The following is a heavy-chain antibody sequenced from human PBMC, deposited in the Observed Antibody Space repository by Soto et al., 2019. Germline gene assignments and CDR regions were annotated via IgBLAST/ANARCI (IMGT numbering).Heavy chain of an antibody. Sequence: GASVKVSCKVSGYTLTELSMHWVRQAPGKGLEWMGGFDPEDGETIYAQKFQGRVTMTEDTSTATAYMELSSLRSEDTAVYYCATVPNYDYIWGPAGYWGQGTLVTVSS. V-gene: IGHV1-24*01. CDR2: FDPEDGET. D-gene: IGHD3-16*01. CDR3: ATVPNYDYIWGPAGY. J-gene: IGHJ4*02. CDR1: GYTLTELS.